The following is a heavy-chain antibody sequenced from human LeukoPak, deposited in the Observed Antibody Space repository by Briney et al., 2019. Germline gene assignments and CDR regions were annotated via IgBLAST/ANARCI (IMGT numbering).Heavy chain of an antibody. J-gene: IGHJ3*02. D-gene: IGHD6-19*01. CDR2: IYSGGST. Sequence: GGSPRLSCAASGFTVSSNYMSWVRQAPGKGLEWVSVIYSGGSTYYADSVKGRFTISRDNSKNTLYLQMNSLRAEDTAVYYCARVRWLVRAFDIWGQGTMVTVSS. CDR1: GFTVSSNY. V-gene: IGHV3-53*01. CDR3: ARVRWLVRAFDI.